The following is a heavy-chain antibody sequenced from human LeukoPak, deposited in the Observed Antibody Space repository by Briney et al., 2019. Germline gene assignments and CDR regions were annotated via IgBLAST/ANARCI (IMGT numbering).Heavy chain of an antibody. V-gene: IGHV3-30*18. CDR1: GFTFNNYG. D-gene: IGHD3-10*01. CDR3: AKDGETTSSGTIDY. CDR2: ISEDGSNE. J-gene: IGHJ4*02. Sequence: GGSLRLSCAASGFTFNNYGMHCVRQAPGKGLEWVAFISEDGSNEKYADSVKGRFTISRDNSNKTLSLQMNSLRVEDTGVYYCAKDGETTSSGTIDYWGQGTLVTVSS.